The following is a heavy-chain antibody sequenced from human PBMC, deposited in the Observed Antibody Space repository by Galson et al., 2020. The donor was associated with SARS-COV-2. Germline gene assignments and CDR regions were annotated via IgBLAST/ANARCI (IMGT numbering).Heavy chain of an antibody. CDR2: IYYSGST. CDR1: GGSISSYY. CDR3: ARHRGMSGLWFGEGHPEDDAFDI. V-gene: IGHV4-59*08. D-gene: IGHD3-10*01. Sequence: SETLSLTCTVSGGSISSYYWSWIRQPPGKGLEWIGYIYYSGSTNYNPSLKSRVTISVDTSKNQFSLKLSSVTAADTAVYYCARHRGMSGLWFGEGHPEDDAFDIWGQGTMVTVSS. J-gene: IGHJ3*02.